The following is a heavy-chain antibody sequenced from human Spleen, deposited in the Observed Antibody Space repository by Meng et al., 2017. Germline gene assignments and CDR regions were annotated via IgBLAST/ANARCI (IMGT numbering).Heavy chain of an antibody. V-gene: IGHV1-18*01. J-gene: IGHJ6*02. CDR2: TSTYNGNT. CDR1: GYTFTSYG. CDR3: ARPTSTMIRGRITQFYYYFYGMDV. D-gene: IGHD3-10*01. Sequence: ASVKVSCKASGYTFTSYGINWVRQAPGQGLEWMGWTSTYNGNTNYAQKFQGRVTMTTDTGTSTAYMELRSLRSDDTAVYYCARPTSTMIRGRITQFYYYFYGMDVWGQGTTVTVSS.